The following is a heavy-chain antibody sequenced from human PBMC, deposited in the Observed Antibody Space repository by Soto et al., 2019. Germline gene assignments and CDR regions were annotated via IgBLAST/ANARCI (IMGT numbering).Heavy chain of an antibody. CDR3: APRLVGADWGYFDY. CDR2: IYWNDDK. CDR1: GFSLSTSGVG. D-gene: IGHD1-26*01. V-gene: IGHV2-5*01. J-gene: IGHJ4*02. Sequence: QITLKESGPTLVKPTQPLTLTCTFSGFSLSTSGVGVGWIRQPPGKALEWLALIYWNDDKRYSPSLKSRLTIPKDTSKNPVVLTMTNTDPVDTATYYCAPRLVGADWGYFDYWGQGTLVTVSS.